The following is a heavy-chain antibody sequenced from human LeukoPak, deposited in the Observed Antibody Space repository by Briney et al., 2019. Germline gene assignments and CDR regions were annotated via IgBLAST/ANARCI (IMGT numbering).Heavy chain of an antibody. CDR1: GGSISSYY. D-gene: IGHD6-13*01. CDR3: ARAVIAAADWFDP. V-gene: IGHV4-59*01. CDR2: IYYSGST. Sequence: SETLSLTCTVSGGSISSYYWSWIRQPPGKGLEWIGYIYYSGSTNYNPSLKSRVTISVDTSKNQFSLKLSSVTAADTAVYYCARAVIAAADWFDPWGQGTLVTVPS. J-gene: IGHJ5*02.